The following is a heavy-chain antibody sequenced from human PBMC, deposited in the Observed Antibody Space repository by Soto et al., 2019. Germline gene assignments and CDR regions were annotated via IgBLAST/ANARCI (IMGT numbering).Heavy chain of an antibody. CDR3: ATGSSLGAPR. CDR2: IKSKTDGGTS. J-gene: IGHJ4*02. CDR1: GFTFGHVW. D-gene: IGHD3-16*01. V-gene: IGHV3-15*01. Sequence: EVQLVESGGGLVKPGGSLRLSCAASGFTFGHVWISWVRQAPGKGLEWVGRIKSKTDGGTSDYAAPVKGRFTISRDDSKTTLYLQMNSLNAEDAAVYYCATGSSLGAPRWGQGTLVTVSS.